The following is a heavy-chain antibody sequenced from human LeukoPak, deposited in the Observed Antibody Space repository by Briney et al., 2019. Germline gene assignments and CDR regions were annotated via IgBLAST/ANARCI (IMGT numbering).Heavy chain of an antibody. Sequence: GGSLRLSCAASGFSFSRAWMSWVRQAPGKGLGWVGRIKSKSDGGTTDYAAPVKGRFTISRDDSKNTLFLQVNSLKIEDTAVYYCTTVTLRPVGLWGQGTLVTVSS. CDR3: TTVTLRPVGL. CDR1: GFSFSRAW. V-gene: IGHV3-15*05. CDR2: IKSKSDGGTT. J-gene: IGHJ4*02. D-gene: IGHD3-10*01.